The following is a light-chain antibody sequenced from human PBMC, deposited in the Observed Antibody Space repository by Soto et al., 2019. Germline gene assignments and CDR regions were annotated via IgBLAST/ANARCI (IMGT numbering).Light chain of an antibody. CDR2: DVS. CDR3: CSYAGSYTF. Sequence: QSALNQPRSVSGSPGQSVTISCTGTSSDVGGYNYVSWYQQHPGKAPKLMIYDVSKRPSGVPDRFSGSKSGNTASLTISGLQAEDEADYYCCSYAGSYTFFGTGTKVTVL. CDR1: SSDVGGYNY. J-gene: IGLJ1*01. V-gene: IGLV2-11*01.